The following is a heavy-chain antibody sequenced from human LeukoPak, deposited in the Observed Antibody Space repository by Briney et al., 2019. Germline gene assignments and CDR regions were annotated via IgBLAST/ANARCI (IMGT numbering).Heavy chain of an antibody. CDR1: GGSISSGGYY. D-gene: IGHD3-22*01. CDR3: ARQTHYYYDSSGPIDY. Sequence: SETLSLTCTVSGGSISSGGYYWSWIRQHPGKGLVWIGYIYYSGSTYYNPSLKSRVTISVDTSKNQFSLKLSSVTAADTAVYYCARQTHYYYDSSGPIDYWGQGTLVTVSS. CDR2: IYYSGST. J-gene: IGHJ4*02. V-gene: IGHV4-31*03.